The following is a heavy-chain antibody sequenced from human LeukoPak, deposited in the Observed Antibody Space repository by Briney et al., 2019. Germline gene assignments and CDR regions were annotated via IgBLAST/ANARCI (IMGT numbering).Heavy chain of an antibody. CDR2: ISYTGTT. D-gene: IGHD3-10*01. Sequence: SETLSLTRSVSVGSVSRHNYYWSWIRQPPGKGLEWIGFISYTGTTNYNPSLQSRLTMSVDTSKNQFSLKLSSVTAADTAVYYCARGWLSFGEHFDYWGQGTLVTVSS. CDR1: VGSVSRHNYY. CDR3: ARGWLSFGEHFDY. J-gene: IGHJ4*02. V-gene: IGHV4-61*01.